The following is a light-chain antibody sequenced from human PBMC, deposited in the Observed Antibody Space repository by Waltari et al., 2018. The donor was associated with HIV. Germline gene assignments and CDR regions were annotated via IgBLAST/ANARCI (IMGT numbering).Light chain of an antibody. CDR2: DAS. CDR3: QQRSAWPLT. Sequence: EIVLTQSPATLSLSPGERATLSCGASHSVGSLIAWYQQKPGQAPRLRIYDASNRATGIPARFSGSGSGTDFTLTISSLEPEDFAVYYCQQRSAWPLTFGGGTKVEIK. J-gene: IGKJ4*01. CDR1: HSVGSL. V-gene: IGKV3-11*01.